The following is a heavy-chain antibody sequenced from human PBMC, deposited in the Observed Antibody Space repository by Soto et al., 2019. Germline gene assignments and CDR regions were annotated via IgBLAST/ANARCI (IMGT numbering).Heavy chain of an antibody. Sequence: QLQLMQSGPEVKKPGTSVKVSCKASGFTLTSADVQWVRQTRGQRLEWIGWIVGGSGSTNYAQQFQGRLAITRDMSTSTVYMELSSLRSEDTAVYYCAADWSNRPFELWGQGTLVTVSS. CDR3: AADWSNRPFEL. V-gene: IGHV1-58*01. D-gene: IGHD3-3*01. J-gene: IGHJ1*01. CDR1: GFTLTSAD. CDR2: IVGGSGST.